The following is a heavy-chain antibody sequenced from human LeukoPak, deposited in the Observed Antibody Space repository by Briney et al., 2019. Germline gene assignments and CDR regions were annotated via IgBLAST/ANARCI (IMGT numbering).Heavy chain of an antibody. Sequence: GASVKVSCKASGGTFSSYAISWVRQAPGQGLEWMGGIIPIFGTANYAQKFQGRVTITADEATSTADMELSSLRSEDTAVYYCARSHNSSGYYDFWSGYYVYYYYYMDVWGKGTTVTVSS. CDR1: GGTFSSYA. CDR3: ARSHNSSGYYDFWSGYYVYYYYYMDV. D-gene: IGHD3-3*01. J-gene: IGHJ6*03. V-gene: IGHV1-69*13. CDR2: IIPIFGTA.